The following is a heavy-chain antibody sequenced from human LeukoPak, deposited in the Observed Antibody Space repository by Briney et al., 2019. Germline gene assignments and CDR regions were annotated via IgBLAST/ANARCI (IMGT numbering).Heavy chain of an antibody. CDR3: ARDRYYYDSSGYYNDY. J-gene: IGHJ4*02. CDR2: ISAYNGNT. D-gene: IGHD3-22*01. V-gene: IGHV1-18*01. CDR1: GYTFTSYS. Sequence: ASVKVSCKASGYTFTSYSISWVRQAPGQGLEWMGWISAYNGNTNYAQKLQGRVTMTTDTSTSTAYMELRSLRSDDTAVYYCARDRYYYDSSGYYNDYWGQGTLVTVSS.